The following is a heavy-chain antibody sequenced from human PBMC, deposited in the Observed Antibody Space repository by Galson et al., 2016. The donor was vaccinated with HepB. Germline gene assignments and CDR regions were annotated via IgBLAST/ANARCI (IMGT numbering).Heavy chain of an antibody. CDR1: GFTFSSYS. D-gene: IGHD6-19*01. CDR3: AKDKWVGSGWSWYYFDY. Sequence: SLRLSCAASGFTFSSYSMNWVRQAPGKGLEWVSYISYSSTIYYADSVKGRFTISRDNAKNSLYLQMNSLRDEDTAVYYCAKDKWVGSGWSWYYFDYWGQETLVTVSS. V-gene: IGHV3-48*02. CDR2: ISYSSTI. J-gene: IGHJ4*02.